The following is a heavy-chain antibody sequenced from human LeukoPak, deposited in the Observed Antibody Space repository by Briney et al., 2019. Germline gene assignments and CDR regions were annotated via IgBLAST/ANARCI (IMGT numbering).Heavy chain of an antibody. D-gene: IGHD2-2*01. V-gene: IGHV1-2*06. CDR3: ARDYCSSTSCLFDY. J-gene: IGHJ4*02. Sequence: ASVKVSCKVSGYTLTELSMHWVRQAPGQGLEWMGRINPNSGDTNYAQKFQGRVTMTRDTSISTAYMELSRLRSDDTAVYYCARDYCSSTSCLFDYWGQGTQVTVSS. CDR1: GYTLTELS. CDR2: INPNSGDT.